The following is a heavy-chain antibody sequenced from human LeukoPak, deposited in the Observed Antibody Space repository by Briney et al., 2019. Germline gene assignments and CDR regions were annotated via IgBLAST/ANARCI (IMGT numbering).Heavy chain of an antibody. CDR1: GYTFTGYY. CDR3: ARDLREGGSGSDYQPHGFDY. Sequence: ASVKVSCKASGYTFTGYYMHWVRQAPGQGLEWMGWINPNSGGKNYAQKFQGRVTMTRDTSISTAYMEMSRLRSDDTAVYYCARDLREGGSGSDYQPHGFDYWGQGTLVTVSS. V-gene: IGHV1-2*02. D-gene: IGHD3-10*01. CDR2: INPNSGGK. J-gene: IGHJ4*02.